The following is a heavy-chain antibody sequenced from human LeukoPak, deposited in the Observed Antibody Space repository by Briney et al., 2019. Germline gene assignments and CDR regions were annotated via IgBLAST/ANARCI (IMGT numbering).Heavy chain of an antibody. J-gene: IGHJ3*02. Sequence: GGSLRLSCAASGFTLSSYSMNWVRQAPGKGLEWVSSITSSSTYIYYADSVKGRFTISRDNAKNSLYLQMNSLRAEDTAVYYCARDTAMVTAFDIWGQGTMVTVSS. V-gene: IGHV3-21*01. D-gene: IGHD5-18*01. CDR1: GFTLSSYS. CDR2: ITSSSTYI. CDR3: ARDTAMVTAFDI.